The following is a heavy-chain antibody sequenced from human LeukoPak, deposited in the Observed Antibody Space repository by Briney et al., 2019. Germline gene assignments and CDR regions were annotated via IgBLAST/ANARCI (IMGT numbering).Heavy chain of an antibody. D-gene: IGHD6-13*01. CDR2: INLNSGGT. Sequence: GASVKVSCKASGYTFTGYYMHWVRQAPGQGLEWMGWINLNSGGTNYAQKFQGRVTMTRDTSISTAYMELSRLRSDDTAVYYCARAPYSSSWLLFDPWGQGTLVTVSS. CDR3: ARAPYSSSWLLFDP. CDR1: GYTFTGYY. V-gene: IGHV1-2*02. J-gene: IGHJ5*02.